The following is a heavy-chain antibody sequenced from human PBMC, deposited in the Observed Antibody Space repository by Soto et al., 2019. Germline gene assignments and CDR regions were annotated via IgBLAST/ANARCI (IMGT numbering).Heavy chain of an antibody. V-gene: IGHV3-23*01. J-gene: IGHJ4*02. CDR1: GFTFSSYA. D-gene: IGHD5-18*01. CDR2: ISGSGGST. Sequence: PGGSLRLSCAASGFTFSSYAMSWVRQAPGKGLEWVSAISGSGGSTYYADSVKGRFTISRDNSKNTLYLQMNSLRAEDTAVYYCAKVRWIQLRTGHFDYWGQGTLVTVSS. CDR3: AKVRWIQLRTGHFDY.